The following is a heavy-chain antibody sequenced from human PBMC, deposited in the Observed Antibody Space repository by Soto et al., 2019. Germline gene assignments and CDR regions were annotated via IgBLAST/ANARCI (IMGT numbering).Heavy chain of an antibody. J-gene: IGHJ5*02. Sequence: QVQLVQSGAEVKKPGASVKVSCKASGYTFTSYGISWVRQAPGQGLEWMGWISAYNGNTNYAQKLQGRVTMTTDTSTSTPYMELRSLRSDDTAVYYCARVLGRVATIMAQYNWFDPWGQGTLVTVSS. V-gene: IGHV1-18*04. CDR3: ARVLGRVATIMAQYNWFDP. CDR2: ISAYNGNT. D-gene: IGHD5-12*01. CDR1: GYTFTSYG.